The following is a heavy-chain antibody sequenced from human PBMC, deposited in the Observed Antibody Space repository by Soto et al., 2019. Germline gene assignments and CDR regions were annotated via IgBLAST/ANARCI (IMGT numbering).Heavy chain of an antibody. D-gene: IGHD3-10*01. CDR2: IYYSGST. V-gene: IGHV4-59*01. J-gene: IGHJ4*02. CDR1: GGAISSYY. Sequence: HVQLQESGPGLVKPSETLSLTCTVSGGAISSYYWRWIRQPPGKGLEWIGYIYYSGSTNYNPSLKSRVTISVDTSKNQFSLKLSSVTAADTAVYYCARVQRGVIDYWGQGTLVTVSS. CDR3: ARVQRGVIDY.